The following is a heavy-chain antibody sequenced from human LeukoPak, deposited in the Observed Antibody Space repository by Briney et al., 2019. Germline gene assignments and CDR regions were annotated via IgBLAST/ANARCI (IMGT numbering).Heavy chain of an antibody. V-gene: IGHV1-18*01. CDR1: GGTFSSYA. Sequence: ASVKVSCKASGGTFSSYAISWVRQAPGQGLEWMGWISAYNGNTNYAQKLQGRVTMTTDTSTSTAYMELRSLRSDDTAVYYCARDLRWAVAVYWGQGTLVTVSS. CDR3: ARDLRWAVAVY. CDR2: ISAYNGNT. J-gene: IGHJ4*02. D-gene: IGHD6-19*01.